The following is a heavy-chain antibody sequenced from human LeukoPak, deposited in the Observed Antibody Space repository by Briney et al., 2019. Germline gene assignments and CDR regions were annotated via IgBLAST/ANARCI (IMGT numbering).Heavy chain of an antibody. Sequence: GGSLRLSCAASGFTFDDYGMSWVRQAPGKGLEWVSGINWNGGTTGYADSVKGRFTISRDNAKNSLYLQMNSLRAEDRTLYYCARDGRLARGAFDGGGEGTIVTVSS. CDR1: GFTFDDYG. J-gene: IGHJ3*01. D-gene: IGHD6-19*01. CDR2: INWNGGTT. V-gene: IGHV3-20*04. CDR3: ARDGRLARGAFDG.